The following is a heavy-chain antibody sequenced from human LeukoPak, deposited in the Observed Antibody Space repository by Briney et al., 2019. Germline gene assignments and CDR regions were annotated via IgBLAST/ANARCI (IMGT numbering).Heavy chain of an antibody. CDR1: GFTFSSYG. J-gene: IGHJ4*02. CDR3: AKSGYHQSYFDY. CDR2: ISYDGSNK. Sequence: GGSLRLSCAASGFTFSSYGMHWVRQAPGKGLEWVAVISYDGSNKYYADSVKGRFTISRDNSKNTLYLQMNSLRVEDTAVYYCAKSGYHQSYFDYWGQGTLVTVSS. V-gene: IGHV3-30*18. D-gene: IGHD3-22*01.